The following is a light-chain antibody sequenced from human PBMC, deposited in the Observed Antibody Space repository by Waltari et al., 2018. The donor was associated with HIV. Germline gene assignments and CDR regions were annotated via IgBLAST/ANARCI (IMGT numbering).Light chain of an antibody. Sequence: QSVLRQPPSVSGAPGQRVTLSCVGSTSNLGAGYDVHWYQHVPGTGPKLLIYSDTKRHSGVPDRFSGSKSGTSGFLAITGLQADDEADYYCQSYDRGLSGPVFGGGTKLTVL. CDR1: TSNLGAGYD. V-gene: IGLV1-40*01. CDR2: SDT. J-gene: IGLJ2*01. CDR3: QSYDRGLSGPV.